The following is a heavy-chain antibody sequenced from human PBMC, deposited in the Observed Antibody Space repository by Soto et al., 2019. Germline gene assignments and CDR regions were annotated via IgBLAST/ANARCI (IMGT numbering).Heavy chain of an antibody. D-gene: IGHD6-13*01. CDR1: GYTFTSYG. CDR3: AWDQVIAAAGSLSDY. V-gene: IGHV1-18*01. CDR2: ISAYNGNT. Sequence: ASVKVSCKASGYTFTSYGISWVRQAPGQGLEWMGWISAYNGNTNYAQKLQGRVTMTTDTSTSTAYMELRSLRSDDKAVYYCAWDQVIAAAGSLSDYWVQGTLGTVSS. J-gene: IGHJ4*02.